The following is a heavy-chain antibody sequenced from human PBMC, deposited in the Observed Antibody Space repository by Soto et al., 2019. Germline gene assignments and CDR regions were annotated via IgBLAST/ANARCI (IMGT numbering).Heavy chain of an antibody. CDR3: ARGAVVVAATYYYYYMDV. D-gene: IGHD2-15*01. V-gene: IGHV1-2*04. Sequence: QVQLVQSGAEVKKPGASVKVSCKASGYTFTGYYMHWVRQAPGQGLEWMGWINPNSGGTNYAQKFQGWVTMTRDTSISTAYMELRRLRSDDTAVYYCARGAVVVAATYYYYYMDVWGKGTTVTVSS. CDR2: INPNSGGT. J-gene: IGHJ6*03. CDR1: GYTFTGYY.